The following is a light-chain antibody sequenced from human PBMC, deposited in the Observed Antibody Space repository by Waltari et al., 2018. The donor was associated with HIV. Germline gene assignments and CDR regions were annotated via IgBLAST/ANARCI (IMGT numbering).Light chain of an antibody. V-gene: IGLV3-21*02. Sequence: PPSVSVAPGQTARITCGGNNIGSNTVHWYQQSPGQAPVLVVHADSDRPSGIPERFSGSNSGNTATLTISRVEAGDEADYYCQVWDSRSDHPVLGGGTRLTVL. CDR3: QVWDSRSDHPV. CDR1: NIGSNT. J-gene: IGLJ3*02. CDR2: ADS.